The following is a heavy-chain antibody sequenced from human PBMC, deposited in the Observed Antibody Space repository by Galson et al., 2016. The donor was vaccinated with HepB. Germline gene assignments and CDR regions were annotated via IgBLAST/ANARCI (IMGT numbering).Heavy chain of an antibody. J-gene: IGHJ3*02. CDR3: ARNRGYSGYDAFDI. CDR2: ISRDGRRT. D-gene: IGHD5-12*01. CDR1: AFRFSSYA. Sequence: SLRLSCAASAFRFSSYAMAWVRQAPGKGLEWGSGISRDGRRTYYADSVKGRFTIFRDNSKTTLDLQLKSLRAEDTAVYYCARNRGYSGYDAFDIWGQGTMVTVSS. V-gene: IGHV3-23*01.